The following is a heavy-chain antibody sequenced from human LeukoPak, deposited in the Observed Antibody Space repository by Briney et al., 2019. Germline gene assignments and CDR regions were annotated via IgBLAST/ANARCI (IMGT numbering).Heavy chain of an antibody. Sequence: SETLSLTCTVSGGSISSSSYYWGWIRQPPGKGLEWIGSIYYSGSTYYNPSLKSRVTISVGTSKNQFSLKLSSVTAADTAVYYCARQGFITMIVVPKEDYWGQGTLVTVSS. CDR1: GGSISSSSYY. CDR3: ARQGFITMIVVPKEDY. J-gene: IGHJ4*02. D-gene: IGHD3-22*01. CDR2: IYYSGST. V-gene: IGHV4-39*01.